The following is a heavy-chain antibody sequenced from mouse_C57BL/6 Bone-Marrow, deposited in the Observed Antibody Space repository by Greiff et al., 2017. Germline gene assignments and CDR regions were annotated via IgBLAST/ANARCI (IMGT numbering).Heavy chain of an antibody. J-gene: IGHJ2*01. CDR3: ASNWDSYYFDY. CDR2: INPSSGYT. V-gene: IGHV1-7*01. D-gene: IGHD4-1*01. CDR1: GYTFTSYW. Sequence: QVQLQQSGAELAKPGASVKLSCTASGYTFTSYWLPWVKQRPGQGLEWIGYINPSSGYTKYNQKFKDKATLTADKSTSTAYMQLSSLTYEDSAVYYCASNWDSYYFDYWGRGTTLTVSS.